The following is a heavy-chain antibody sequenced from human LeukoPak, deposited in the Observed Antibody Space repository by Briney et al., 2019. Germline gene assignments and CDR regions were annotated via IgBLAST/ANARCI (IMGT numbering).Heavy chain of an antibody. CDR1: GFTFNSYS. D-gene: IGHD6-13*01. Sequence: GGSLRLSCAASGFTFNSYSMNWVRQAPGKGLEWVSDISGSGGSTYYADSVKGRFTISRDNSKNTLYLQMNSLRAEDTAVYYCAKEHGGSGWYEDAFDIWGQGTMVTVSS. CDR3: AKEHGGSGWYEDAFDI. CDR2: ISGSGGST. J-gene: IGHJ3*02. V-gene: IGHV3-23*01.